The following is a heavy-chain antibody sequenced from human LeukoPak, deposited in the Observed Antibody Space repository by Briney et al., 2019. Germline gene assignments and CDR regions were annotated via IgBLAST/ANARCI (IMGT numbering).Heavy chain of an antibody. CDR1: GGTFSSYA. CDR2: IIPILGIA. CDR3: ARSRSADCSSTSCYQRFDY. V-gene: IGHV1-69*04. D-gene: IGHD2-2*01. J-gene: IGHJ4*02. Sequence: GSSVKVSCKASGGTFSSYAISWVRQAPGQGLEWMGRIIPILGIANYAQKFQGRVTITADKPTSTAYMELSSLRSEDTAVYYCARSRSADCSSTSCYQRFDYWGQGTLVTVSS.